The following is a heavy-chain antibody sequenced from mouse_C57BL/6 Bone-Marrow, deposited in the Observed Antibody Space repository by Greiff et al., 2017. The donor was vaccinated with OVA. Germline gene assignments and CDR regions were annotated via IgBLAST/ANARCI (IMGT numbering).Heavy chain of an antibody. CDR3: ARDWALFAY. V-gene: IGHV5-4*01. CDR1: GFTFSSYA. Sequence: EVHLVESGGGLVKPGGSLKLSCAASGFTFSSYAMSWVRQTPEKRLEWVATISDGGSYTYYPDNVKGRFTISRDNAKNNLYLQMSHLKSEDTAMYYCARDWALFAYWGQGTLVTVSA. J-gene: IGHJ3*01. CDR2: ISDGGSYT.